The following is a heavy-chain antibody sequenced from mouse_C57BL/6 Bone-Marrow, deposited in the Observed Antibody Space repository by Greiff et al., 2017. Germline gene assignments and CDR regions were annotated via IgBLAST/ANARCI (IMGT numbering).Heavy chain of an antibody. D-gene: IGHD2-4*01. CDR3: ARGYDYDYAMDY. V-gene: IGHV1-39*01. CDR2: INPNYGTT. J-gene: IGHJ4*01. CDR1: GYSFTDYN. Sequence: EVKLQESGPELVKPGASVKISCKASGYSFTDYNMNWVKQSNGKSLEWIGVINPNYGTTSYNQKFKGKATLTVDQSSSTAYMQLNSLKSEDSAVYYCARGYDYDYAMDYWGQGNSVTVSS.